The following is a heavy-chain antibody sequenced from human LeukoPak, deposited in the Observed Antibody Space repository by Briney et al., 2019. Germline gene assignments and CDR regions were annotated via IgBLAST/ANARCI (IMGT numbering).Heavy chain of an antibody. CDR3: ARRCGGDCYSKMGLDL. CDR1: GGFISNSIYY. D-gene: IGHD2-21*02. J-gene: IGHJ5*02. CDR2: IHYSGKT. Sequence: SETLSLTCFVSGGFISNSIYYWAWIRQPPGGGLEWIGSIHYSGKTYYYPSLKSRVTMSVDTSKTQFSLKLSSVTAADTAVYYCARRCGGDCYSKMGLDLWGQGTAVTVSS. V-gene: IGHV4-39*01.